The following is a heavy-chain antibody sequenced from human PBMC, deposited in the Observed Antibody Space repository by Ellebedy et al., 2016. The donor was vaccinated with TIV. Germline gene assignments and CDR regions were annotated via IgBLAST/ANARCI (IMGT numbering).Heavy chain of an antibody. CDR3: ARVPPSYYYDSSGYYGNDY. CDR1: GGSISSGDYY. CDR2: IYYSGST. V-gene: IGHV4-30-4*01. J-gene: IGHJ4*02. Sequence: SETLSLXXTVSGGSISSGDYYWSWIRQPPGKGLEWIGYIYYSGSTYYNPSLKSRVTISVDTSKNQFSLKLSSVTAADTAVYYCARVPPSYYYDSSGYYGNDYWGQGTLVTVSS. D-gene: IGHD3-22*01.